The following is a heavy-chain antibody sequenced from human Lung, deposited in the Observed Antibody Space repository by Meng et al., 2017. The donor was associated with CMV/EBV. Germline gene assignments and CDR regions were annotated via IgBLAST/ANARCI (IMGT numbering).Heavy chain of an antibody. J-gene: IGHJ4*02. CDR2: INPSDNTT. D-gene: IGHD6-13*01. CDR1: GYTLTNYY. Sequence: AXVXVSXXASGYTLTNYYIHWVRQAPGQGLEWMGIINPSDNTTIYAQKFQGRVTMTRDTSTSTVYIELSSLRSDDTALYYCARDLGYSSSWYFQYYFDCWGQGXPVTVSS. V-gene: IGHV1-46*01. CDR3: ARDLGYSSSWYFQYYFDC.